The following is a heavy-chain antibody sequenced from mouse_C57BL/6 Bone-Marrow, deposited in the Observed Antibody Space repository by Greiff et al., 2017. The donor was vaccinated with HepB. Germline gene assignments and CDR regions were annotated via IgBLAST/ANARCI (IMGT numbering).Heavy chain of an antibody. V-gene: IGHV5-16*01. CDR2: INYDGSST. D-gene: IGHD4-1*01. CDR1: GFTFSDYY. J-gene: IGHJ1*03. CDR3: AREANWDVYFDV. Sequence: EVKLVESEGGLVQPGSSMKLSCTASGFTFSDYYMAWVRQVPEKGLEWVANINYDGSSTYYLDSLKSRFIISRDNAKNILYLQMSSLKSEDTATYYCAREANWDVYFDVWGTGTTVTVSS.